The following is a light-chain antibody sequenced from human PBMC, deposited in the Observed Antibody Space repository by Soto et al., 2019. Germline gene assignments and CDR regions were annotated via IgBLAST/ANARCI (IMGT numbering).Light chain of an antibody. J-gene: IGKJ3*01. V-gene: IGKV3-20*01. CDR1: QSVSSSY. CDR2: GAS. Sequence: EIVLTQSPGTLSLSPGERATLSCRASQSVSSSYLAWYQQKPGQAPRLLIYGASSRATGIPDRFSGSGSGTDFTLTISRLEPEDFAVHYCQQYRSSPVTFGPGTKVDIK. CDR3: QQYRSSPVT.